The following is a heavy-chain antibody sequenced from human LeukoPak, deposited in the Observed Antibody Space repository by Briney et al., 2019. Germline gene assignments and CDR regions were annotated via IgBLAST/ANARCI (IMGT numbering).Heavy chain of an antibody. Sequence: SVKVSCKASGGAFSSYAISWVRQAPGQGLEWMGRIIPILGIANYAQKFQGRVTITADKSTSTAYMELSSLRSEDTAVYYCARGDSGYRGSNFDYWGQGTLVTVSS. D-gene: IGHD3-22*01. CDR2: IIPILGIA. CDR3: ARGDSGYRGSNFDY. CDR1: GGAFSSYA. V-gene: IGHV1-69*04. J-gene: IGHJ4*02.